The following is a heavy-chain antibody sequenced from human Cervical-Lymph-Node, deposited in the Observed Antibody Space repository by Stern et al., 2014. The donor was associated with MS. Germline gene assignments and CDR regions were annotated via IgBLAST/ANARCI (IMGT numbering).Heavy chain of an antibody. CDR3: ASLNGSGSYPDY. V-gene: IGHV4-39*01. CDR1: GGSTSSTNYY. CDR2: ISHSGSS. D-gene: IGHD3-10*01. J-gene: IGHJ4*02. Sequence: QVQLQESGPGLVKPSETLSLTCTVSGGSTSSTNYYWGWIRQPPGKGLEWIASISHSGSSYSIPSLKSRLTISIDTSKNQFSLKLIFVTAADTAVYYCASLNGSGSYPDYWGQGTLVIVSS.